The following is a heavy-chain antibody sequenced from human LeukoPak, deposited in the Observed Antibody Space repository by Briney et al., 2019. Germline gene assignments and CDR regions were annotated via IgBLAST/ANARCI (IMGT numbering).Heavy chain of an antibody. CDR1: GFTVSSNY. CDR2: IYSGGST. CDR3: ARGPGSDAFDI. D-gene: IGHD1-14*01. J-gene: IGHJ3*02. Sequence: PGGSLRLSCAASGFTVSSNYMSWVRQAPGKGLEWVSVIYSGGSTYYADSVKGRFTISRDNSKNTLYLQMNSLRAEDTAVYHCARGPGSDAFDIWGQGTMVTVSS. V-gene: IGHV3-53*01.